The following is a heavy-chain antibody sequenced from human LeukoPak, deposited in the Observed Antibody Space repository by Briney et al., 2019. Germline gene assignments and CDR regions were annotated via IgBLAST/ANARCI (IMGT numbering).Heavy chain of an antibody. D-gene: IGHD4-17*01. CDR2: ISYDGSNK. V-gene: IGHV3-30-3*01. CDR3: AREGSTVTTPYYFDY. CDR1: GFTFSSYA. J-gene: IGHJ4*02. Sequence: GGSLRLSCAASGFTFSSYAMHWVRQAPGKGLEWVAVISYDGSNKYYADSVKGRFTIPRDKSKNTLCLQMNSLRAEDTAVYYCAREGSTVTTPYYFDYWGQGTLVTVSS.